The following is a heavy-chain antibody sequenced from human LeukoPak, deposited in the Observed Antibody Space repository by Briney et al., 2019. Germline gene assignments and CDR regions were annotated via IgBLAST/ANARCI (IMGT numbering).Heavy chain of an antibody. D-gene: IGHD4-17*01. CDR3: ARAGPTVTLFFDY. J-gene: IGHJ4*02. V-gene: IGHV3-21*01. CDR1: GFTFSSYS. CDR2: ISSSGTYI. Sequence: GGSLRLSCSASGFTFSSYSMKWVRQAPGKGLEWVSSISSSGTYIYYADSVKGRFTVSRDNAKNSLYLQMNSLRAEDTAVYYCARAGPTVTLFFDYWGQGTLVTVSS.